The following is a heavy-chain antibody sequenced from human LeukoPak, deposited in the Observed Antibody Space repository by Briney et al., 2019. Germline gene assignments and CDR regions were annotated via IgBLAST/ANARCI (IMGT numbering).Heavy chain of an antibody. CDR2: INTDGSST. D-gene: IGHD6-6*01. CDR3: ARSGGSSSLGY. Sequence: PGGSLRLSCAASGLTFSSYWMHWVRQAPGKGLVWVSHINTDGSSTTYADSVKGRLTISRDNAKNTLYLQMNSLRAEDTAVYYCARSGGSSSLGYWGQGTLVTVSS. J-gene: IGHJ4*02. V-gene: IGHV3-74*01. CDR1: GLTFSSYW.